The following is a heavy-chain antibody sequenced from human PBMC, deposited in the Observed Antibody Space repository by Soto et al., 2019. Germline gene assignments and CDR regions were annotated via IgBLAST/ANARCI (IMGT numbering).Heavy chain of an antibody. J-gene: IGHJ3*02. CDR1: GGTFSSYA. CDR3: ARPPTYCGGDCYPSNAFDI. Sequence: SVKVSCKASGGTFSSYAISWVRQAPGQGLEWMGGIIPIFGTANYAQKFQGRVTITADESMSTAYMELSSLRSEDTAVYYCARPPTYCGGDCYPSNAFDIWGQGTMVTV. D-gene: IGHD2-21*02. CDR2: IIPIFGTA. V-gene: IGHV1-69*13.